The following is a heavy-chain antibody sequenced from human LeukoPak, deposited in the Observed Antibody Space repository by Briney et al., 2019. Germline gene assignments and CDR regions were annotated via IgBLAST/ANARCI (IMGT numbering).Heavy chain of an antibody. D-gene: IGHD3-3*01. Sequence: GGSLRLSCAASGFTFSSYSMNWVRQAPGRGLEGVSYISSSSSTIYYADSVKGRFTISRDNAKDSLYLQMNSLRAEDTAVYYCARGIFWSGYYSDYWGQGTLVTVSS. CDR1: GFTFSSYS. J-gene: IGHJ4*02. CDR3: ARGIFWSGYYSDY. CDR2: ISSSSSTI. V-gene: IGHV3-48*04.